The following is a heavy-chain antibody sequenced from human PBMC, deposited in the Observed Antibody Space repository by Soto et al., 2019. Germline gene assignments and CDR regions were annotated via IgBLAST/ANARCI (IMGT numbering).Heavy chain of an antibody. D-gene: IGHD2-2*01. V-gene: IGHV4-39*01. CDR1: GGSISSSSYY. CDR2: IYYSGST. CDR3: ARLQVVVVPAATDAFDI. J-gene: IGHJ3*02. Sequence: SETLSLTCTVSGGSISSSSYYWCWIRQPPGKGLEWIGSIYYSGSTYYNPSLKSRVTISVDTSKNQFSLKLSSVTAADTAVYYCARLQVVVVPAATDAFDIWGQGTMVTVSS.